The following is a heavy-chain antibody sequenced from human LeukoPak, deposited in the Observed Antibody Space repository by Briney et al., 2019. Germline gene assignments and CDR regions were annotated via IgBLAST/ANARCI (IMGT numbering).Heavy chain of an antibody. CDR3: AREDYYYSSGY. CDR1: GFTFTDYY. J-gene: IGHJ4*02. V-gene: IGHV3-11*04. Sequence: GGSLRLSCAASGFTFTDYYMSWIRQAPGKGLEWVAYIGLNGSPTYYADSVKGRFTISRDKAKKSVHLQMNSLRVEDTAVYFCAREDYYYSSGYWGQGTLVTVSS. CDR2: IGLNGSPT. D-gene: IGHD3-10*01.